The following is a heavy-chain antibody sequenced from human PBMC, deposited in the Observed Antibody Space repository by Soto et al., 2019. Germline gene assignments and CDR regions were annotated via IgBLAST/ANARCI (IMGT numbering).Heavy chain of an antibody. D-gene: IGHD6-13*01. CDR1: GGSISSYY. CDR3: ARDLDGEQLDH. J-gene: IGHJ4*02. V-gene: IGHV4-59*01. Sequence: SETLSLTCTVSGGSISSYYWSWIRQPPGKGLEWIGYIYYSGSTNYNPSLKSRVTISVDTSKNQFSLKLSSVTAADTAVYYCARDLDGEQLDHWSQGTLVTVSS. CDR2: IYYSGST.